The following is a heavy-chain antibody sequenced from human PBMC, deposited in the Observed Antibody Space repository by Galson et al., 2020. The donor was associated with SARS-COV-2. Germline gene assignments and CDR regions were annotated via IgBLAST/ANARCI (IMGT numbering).Heavy chain of an antibody. J-gene: IGHJ6*02. V-gene: IGHV3-30*04. D-gene: IGHD3-22*01. CDR2: ITYDGSNK. CDR1: GFPFSSHA. Sequence: GESLKLSCAASGFPFSSHAMHWVRQAPGKGLEWVAVITYDGSNKYYAESVKGRFTISRDNSKNTLYLQMNSLRAEDTAVYYCARDKEQSHDSSGYYYVDYYYYGMDVWGQGTTVTVSS. CDR3: ARDKEQSHDSSGYYYVDYYYYGMDV.